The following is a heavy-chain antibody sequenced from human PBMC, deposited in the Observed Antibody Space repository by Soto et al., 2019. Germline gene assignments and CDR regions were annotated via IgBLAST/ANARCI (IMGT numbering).Heavy chain of an antibody. Sequence: ASVKVSCKVSGSTFTSNGIGWVRQAPGQGLEWMGWISAYNGNTNYAQKLQGRVTMTTDTSTSTAYMELRSLRSDDTAVYYCARKDGYGDYYFDYWGQGTLVTVSS. CDR2: ISAYNGNT. J-gene: IGHJ4*02. D-gene: IGHD4-17*01. V-gene: IGHV1-18*04. CDR3: ARKDGYGDYYFDY. CDR1: GSTFTSNG.